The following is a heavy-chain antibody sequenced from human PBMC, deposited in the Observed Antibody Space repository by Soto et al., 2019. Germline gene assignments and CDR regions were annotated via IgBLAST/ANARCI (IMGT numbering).Heavy chain of an antibody. CDR3: ASVPYYYGSGSYYHFDY. CDR1: GGTISSYY. CDR2: IYYSGNT. J-gene: IGHJ4*02. D-gene: IGHD3-10*01. V-gene: IGHV4-59*08. Sequence: PSETLSLTCTVSGGTISSYYLSWIRQPPGKGLEWIGYIYYSGNTNYNPSLKSRVTISVDTSKYQFSLKLSSVTAADTAVYYCASVPYYYGSGSYYHFDYWGQGTLVTVSS.